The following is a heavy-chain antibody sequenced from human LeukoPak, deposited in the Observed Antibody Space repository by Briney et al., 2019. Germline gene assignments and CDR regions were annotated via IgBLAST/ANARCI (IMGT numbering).Heavy chain of an antibody. Sequence: GGSLRLSCAASGFTFSSYAMSWVRQAPGKGLEWVSTISGSGGSTYYADSVKGRFTISRDNSKNTLYLQMNSLRAEDTAVYYCAKGRLGWDYYFDYWGQGTLVTVSS. CDR3: AKGRLGWDYYFDY. J-gene: IGHJ4*02. V-gene: IGHV3-23*01. D-gene: IGHD1-26*01. CDR2: ISGSGGST. CDR1: GFTFSSYA.